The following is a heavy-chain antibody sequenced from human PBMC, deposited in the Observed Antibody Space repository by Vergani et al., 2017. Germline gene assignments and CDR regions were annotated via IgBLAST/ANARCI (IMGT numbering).Heavy chain of an antibody. Sequence: QVQLQQWGAGLLKPSETLSLTCAVYGGSFSGYYWSWIRQHPGKGLEWIGYIYYSGSTYYNPSLKSRVTISVDTSKNQFSLKLSSVTAADTAVYYCASYGDYGGLGYWGQGTLVTVSS. J-gene: IGHJ4*02. D-gene: IGHD4-17*01. CDR2: IYYSGST. V-gene: IGHV4-34*01. CDR1: GGSFSGYY. CDR3: ASYGDYGGLGY.